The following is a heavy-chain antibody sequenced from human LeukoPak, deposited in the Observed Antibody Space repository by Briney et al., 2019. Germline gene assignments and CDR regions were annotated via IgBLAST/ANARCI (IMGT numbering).Heavy chain of an antibody. CDR1: GGSISSGDYY. J-gene: IGHJ5*02. CDR2: INYSGST. V-gene: IGHV4-30-4*01. CDR3: ARVGFTYYYDSSGSLNRTHNWFDP. Sequence: PSETLSLTCTVSGGSISSGDYYWSWIRQPPGKGLEWIGSINYSGSTYYIPSLKSRVTTSLDTSENQFSLKLSSVTAADTAVYYCARVGFTYYYDSSGSLNRTHNWFDPWGQGTLVTVSS. D-gene: IGHD3-22*01.